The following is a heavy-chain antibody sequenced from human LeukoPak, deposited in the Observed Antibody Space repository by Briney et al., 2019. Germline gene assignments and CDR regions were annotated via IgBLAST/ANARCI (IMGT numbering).Heavy chain of an antibody. CDR3: ARARYYDFWSGYTPGGGRLAGGPTHNWFDS. D-gene: IGHD3-3*01. Sequence: SGTLSLTCAVSGGSISSSNWWSWVRQPPGKGLEWIGEIYHSGSTNYNPSLKSRVTISVDKSKNQFSLKLSSVTAADTAVYYCARARYYDFWSGYTPGGGRLAGGPTHNWFDSWGQGTLVTVSS. CDR1: GGSISSSNW. V-gene: IGHV4-4*02. CDR2: IYHSGST. J-gene: IGHJ5*01.